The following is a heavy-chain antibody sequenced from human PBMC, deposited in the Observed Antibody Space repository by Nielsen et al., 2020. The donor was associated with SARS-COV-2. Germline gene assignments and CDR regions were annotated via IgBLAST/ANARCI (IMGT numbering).Heavy chain of an antibody. CDR1: GDSVSGHDW. CDR2: VSHSGST. J-gene: IGHJ5*01. CDR3: ARETASNWLDS. V-gene: IGHV4-4*02. Sequence: SETLSLTCAVSGDSVSGHDWWTWVRQSPGKGLEWIGEVSHSGSTKYNPSLKSRVTLSMDKSKNQFSLRLTSVSAADTAVYYCARETASNWLDSWGQGTLVTVSS. D-gene: IGHD1-1*01.